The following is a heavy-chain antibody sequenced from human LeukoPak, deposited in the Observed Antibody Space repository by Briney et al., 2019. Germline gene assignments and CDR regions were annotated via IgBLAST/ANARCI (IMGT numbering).Heavy chain of an antibody. J-gene: IGHJ4*02. V-gene: IGHV1-3*01. CDR2: INAGNGNT. CDR3: ARVSSGSTGPYFDY. D-gene: IGHD1-26*01. CDR1: GYTFTSYA. Sequence: ASVKVSCKASGYTFTSYAMHWVRQAPGQRLEWMGWINAGNGNTKYSQKFQGRVTITRDTSASTAYMELSSLRSEDTAVYYCARVSSGSTGPYFDYWGQGTLVTVS.